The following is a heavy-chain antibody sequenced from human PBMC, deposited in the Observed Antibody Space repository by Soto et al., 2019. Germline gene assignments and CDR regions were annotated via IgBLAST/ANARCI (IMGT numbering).Heavy chain of an antibody. J-gene: IGHJ4*02. CDR3: ARHPFPLRGYYFDY. CDR2: INHSGST. Sequence: SETLSLTCAVYGGSFSGYYWSWIRQPPGKGLEWIGEINHSGSTNYNPSLKSRVTISVDTSKNQFSLKLSSVTAADTAVYYCARHPFPLRGYYFDYWGQGTLVTVSS. D-gene: IGHD3-10*01. V-gene: IGHV4-34*01. CDR1: GGSFSGYY.